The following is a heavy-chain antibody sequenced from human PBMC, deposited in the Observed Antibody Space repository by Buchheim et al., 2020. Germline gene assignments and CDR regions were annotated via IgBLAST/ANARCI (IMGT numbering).Heavy chain of an antibody. CDR3: AKPVNAVIIIGGMDV. D-gene: IGHD2/OR15-2a*01. CDR1: GFTFSNYA. Sequence: QLLESGGGLVQPGGSLRLSCAASGFTFSNYALIWVRQAPGKGLEWVTTISGWCDKTNFADFVRGRFTVSRDNSKNTLFLHMNSLRADDTAAYYCAKPVNAVIIIGGMDVWGQGTT. J-gene: IGHJ6*02. CDR2: ISGWCDKT. V-gene: IGHV3-23*01.